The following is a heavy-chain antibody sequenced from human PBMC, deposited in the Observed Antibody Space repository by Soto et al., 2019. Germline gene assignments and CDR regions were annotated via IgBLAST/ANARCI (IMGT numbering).Heavy chain of an antibody. V-gene: IGHV4-59*01. CDR2: IYYSGST. D-gene: IGHD3-9*01. CDR3: ARDRGILTGYYHYFDY. J-gene: IGHJ4*02. CDR1: GGSISSYY. Sequence: PSETLSLTCTVSGGSISSYYWSWIRQPPGKGLEWIGYIYYSGSTNYNPSLKSRVTISVDTSKNQFSLKLSSVTAADTAVYYCARDRGILTGYYHYFDYWGQGTLVTVS.